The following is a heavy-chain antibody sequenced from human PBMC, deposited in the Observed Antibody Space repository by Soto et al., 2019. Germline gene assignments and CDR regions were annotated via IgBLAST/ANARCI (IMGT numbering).Heavy chain of an antibody. Sequence: GGSLRLSCGASGFTFSNYAMSWVRQAPEKGLDWVSAISGGGTRTYYADSVKGRFTISRDNSKNTLYLQMNSLRVEDTAVYYCAKDVYTSSWYGFDSWGPGTLVTVSS. CDR2: ISGGGTRT. V-gene: IGHV3-23*01. CDR1: GFTFSNYA. D-gene: IGHD6-13*01. CDR3: AKDVYTSSWYGFDS. J-gene: IGHJ5*01.